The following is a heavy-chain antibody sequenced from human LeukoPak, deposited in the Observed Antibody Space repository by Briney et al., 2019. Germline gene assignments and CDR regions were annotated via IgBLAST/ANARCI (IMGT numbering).Heavy chain of an antibody. V-gene: IGHV4-59*01. CDR2: ISYSGST. CDR3: AISTFYDSSGYGSLDP. D-gene: IGHD3-22*01. CDR1: RGSINTYY. Sequence: SETLSLTCTLSRGSINTYYWSWIRQPPGKGLEWIGYISYSGSTNYNPSLKSRVAISLDTSKNQFSLKLSSVTSADTAVYYCAISTFYDSSGYGSLDPWGQGTLVTVSS. J-gene: IGHJ5*02.